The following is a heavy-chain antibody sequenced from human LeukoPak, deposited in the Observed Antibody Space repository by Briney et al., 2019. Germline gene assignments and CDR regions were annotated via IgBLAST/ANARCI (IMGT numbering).Heavy chain of an antibody. CDR1: GFTFEDYA. CDR3: AQRLGCRGDAFDI. CDR2: IDWNGDNT. Sequence: GGSLRLSSAASGFTFEDYALNWVRQAPGEGLEWVSLIDWNGDNTYYADSVKGRFTISRDNSKKSLHLQMTTLRTEDTAFYYCAQRLGCRGDAFDIWGQGTMVFVSS. V-gene: IGHV3-43D*03. J-gene: IGHJ3*02. D-gene: IGHD3-10*01.